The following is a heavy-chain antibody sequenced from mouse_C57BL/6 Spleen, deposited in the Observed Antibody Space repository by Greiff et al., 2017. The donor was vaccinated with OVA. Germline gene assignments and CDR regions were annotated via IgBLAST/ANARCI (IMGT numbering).Heavy chain of an antibody. V-gene: IGHV1-50*01. CDR2: IDPSDSYT. CDR1: GYTFTSYW. CDR3: ARDPFITTVVATRYAMDD. J-gene: IGHJ4*01. Sequence: QVQLQQPGAELVKPGASVKLSCKASGYTFTSYWMQWVKQRPGQGLEWIGEIDPSDSYTNYNQKFKGKATLTVDTSSSTAYMQLSSLTSEDSAVYYCARDPFITTVVATRYAMDDWGQGTSVTVSS. D-gene: IGHD1-1*01.